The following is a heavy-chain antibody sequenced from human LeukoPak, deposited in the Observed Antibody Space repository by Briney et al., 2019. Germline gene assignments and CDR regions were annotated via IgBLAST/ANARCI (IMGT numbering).Heavy chain of an antibody. V-gene: IGHV1-8*02. D-gene: IGHD3-10*01. CDR1: GYTFTSYG. CDR3: ARGSPVGPGVLWFGEANMDV. CDR2: MNPNSGNT. Sequence: AASVKVSCKASGYTFTSYGISWVRQAPGQGLEWMGWMNPNSGNTGYAQKFQGRVTMTRNTSISTAYMELSSLRSEDTAVYYCARGSPVGPGVLWFGEANMDVWGKGTTVTISS. J-gene: IGHJ6*03.